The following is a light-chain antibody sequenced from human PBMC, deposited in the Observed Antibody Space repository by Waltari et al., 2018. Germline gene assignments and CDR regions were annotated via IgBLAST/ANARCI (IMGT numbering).Light chain of an antibody. CDR1: HDIANY. Sequence: DIQLTQSQSSLSASVGDRVNITCQASHDIANYLNWYQQKAGKAPKLLIYDASNLETGIPSRFSGSGSGTDFTFTIISLQPEDVATYYCQQYNNLPFTFGPGTKVDMK. J-gene: IGKJ3*01. CDR2: DAS. V-gene: IGKV1-33*01. CDR3: QQYNNLPFT.